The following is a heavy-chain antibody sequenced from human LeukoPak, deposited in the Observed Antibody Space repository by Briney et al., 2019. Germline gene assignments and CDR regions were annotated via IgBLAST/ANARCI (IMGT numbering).Heavy chain of an antibody. CDR1: GFIFSSYS. CDR3: ARSPYSSSWYSTSNWFDP. V-gene: IGHV3-21*01. Sequence: PGGSLRLSCAASGFIFSSYSMNWVRQAPGKGLEWVSSISSSSSYIYYADSVKGRFTISRVDAKNSLYLQMNSLRAEDTAVYYCARSPYSSSWYSTSNWFDPWGRGTLVTVSS. D-gene: IGHD6-13*01. J-gene: IGHJ5*02. CDR2: ISSSSSYI.